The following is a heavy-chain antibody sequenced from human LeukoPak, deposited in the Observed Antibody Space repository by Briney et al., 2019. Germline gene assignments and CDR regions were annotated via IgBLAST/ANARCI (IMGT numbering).Heavy chain of an antibody. CDR3: ARGRYYYGSGQGMDV. CDR1: VFTFSDYS. V-gene: IGHV3-21*06. J-gene: IGHJ6*04. Sequence: GGSLRLSCAASVFTFSDYSMNWVRQAPGKGLEGVSSISSSSRYISYADSVRGRFTISRDNAKNSLYLQMNSLRAEDTAVYYCARGRYYYGSGQGMDVWGKGTTVTISS. CDR2: ISSSSRYI. D-gene: IGHD3-10*01.